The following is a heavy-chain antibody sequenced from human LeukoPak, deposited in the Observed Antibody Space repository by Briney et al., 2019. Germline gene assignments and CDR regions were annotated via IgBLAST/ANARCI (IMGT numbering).Heavy chain of an antibody. Sequence: SVKVSCKASGGTFSSYAISWVRQAPGQGLEWMGRIIPTLGIANYAQKFQDRVTITADKSTSTAYMELSSLRSEDTAVYYCARDQSTPMYYWGQGTLVTVSS. J-gene: IGHJ4*02. CDR3: ARDQSTPMYY. CDR2: IIPTLGIA. V-gene: IGHV1-69*04. CDR1: GGTFSSYA.